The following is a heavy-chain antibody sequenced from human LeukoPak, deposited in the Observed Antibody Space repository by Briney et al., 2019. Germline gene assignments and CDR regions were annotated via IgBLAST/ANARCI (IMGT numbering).Heavy chain of an antibody. CDR3: ARGNRAGYYFDY. V-gene: IGHV4-38-2*02. CDR2: IYHSGST. D-gene: IGHD5-24*01. CDR1: GYSISSGYY. Sequence: SETLSLTCTVSGYSISSGYYWGWIRQPPGKGLEWIGSIYHSGSTYYNPSLKSRAIISIDTSKNQFSLRLSSVTAADTAVYFCARGNRAGYYFDYWGQGTLVTVSS. J-gene: IGHJ4*02.